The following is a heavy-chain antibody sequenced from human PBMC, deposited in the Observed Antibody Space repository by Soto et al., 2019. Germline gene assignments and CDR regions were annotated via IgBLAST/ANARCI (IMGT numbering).Heavy chain of an antibody. CDR3: ASRYYYGLGRYEWYFDL. Sequence: QVQLVESGGGVVQPGRSLRLSCAASGFTFSSYGMHWVRQAPGKGLEWVAMIWYDGSNKYYADSVKGRFTISRDNSKKMLYLQMNSLRAEDTAVYYCASRYYYGLGRYEWYFDLWGRGTLVTVSS. V-gene: IGHV3-33*03. D-gene: IGHD3-10*01. CDR1: GFTFSSYG. J-gene: IGHJ2*01. CDR2: IWYDGSNK.